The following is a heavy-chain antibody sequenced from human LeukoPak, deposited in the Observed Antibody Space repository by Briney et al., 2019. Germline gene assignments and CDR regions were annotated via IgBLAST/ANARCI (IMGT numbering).Heavy chain of an antibody. V-gene: IGHV4-39*01. CDR1: GGSISSSYY. CDR2: IYYSGST. Sequence: PSETLSLTCTVSGGSISSSYYWVWIRQPPGKGLEWIGSIYYSGSTYYNPSLKSRVTISVDTSKNQFSLKLSSVTAADTAVYYCARGTYYDFWSGYYTGINWFDPWGQGTLVTVSS. D-gene: IGHD3-3*01. J-gene: IGHJ5*02. CDR3: ARGTYYDFWSGYYTGINWFDP.